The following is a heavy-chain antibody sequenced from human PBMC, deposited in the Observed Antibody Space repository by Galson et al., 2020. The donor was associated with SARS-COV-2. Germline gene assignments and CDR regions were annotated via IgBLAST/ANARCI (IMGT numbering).Heavy chain of an antibody. CDR1: GGTFSSYA. V-gene: IGHV1-69*05. CDR2: IIPMFGTA. D-gene: IGHD3-22*01. J-gene: IGHJ3*02. Sequence: ASVKVSYKASGGTFSSYAISWVRQAPGQGLEWMGGIIPMFGTATYAQKFQGRVTITTDESTSTAYMELNSLRSDDTAVYYCARDRSGAFDIWGQGTMVTVSS. CDR3: ARDRSGAFDI.